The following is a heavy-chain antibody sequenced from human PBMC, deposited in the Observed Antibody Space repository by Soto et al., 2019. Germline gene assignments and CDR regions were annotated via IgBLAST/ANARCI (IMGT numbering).Heavy chain of an antibody. CDR1: GFTFSSYG. V-gene: IGHV3-33*01. CDR2: IWYDGSNK. CDR3: ARAPPEYSGSGSYEARPFY. D-gene: IGHD3-10*01. Sequence: QVQLVESGGGVVQPGRSLRLSCAASGFTFSSYGMHWVRQAPGKGLEWVAVIWYDGSNKYYGDSVKGRFTISRDNSKNTLYLQMNSLRVEDTAVYYCARAPPEYSGSGSYEARPFYWGQGTLVTVSS. J-gene: IGHJ4*02.